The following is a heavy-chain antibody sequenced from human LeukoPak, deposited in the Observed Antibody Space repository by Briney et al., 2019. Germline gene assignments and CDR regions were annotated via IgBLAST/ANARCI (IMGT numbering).Heavy chain of an antibody. Sequence: GGSLRLSCAGSGFSFSDYTMNWVRQAPGKGLEWVSSITRTGDYKYHANSVKGRFTISRDNAKNSLFLQMNSLRGEDTAVYYCARSSQVGARVYFDFWGQGTLVTVSS. V-gene: IGHV3-21*01. CDR1: GFSFSDYT. CDR3: ARSSQVGARVYFDF. J-gene: IGHJ4*02. D-gene: IGHD1-26*01. CDR2: ITRTGDYK.